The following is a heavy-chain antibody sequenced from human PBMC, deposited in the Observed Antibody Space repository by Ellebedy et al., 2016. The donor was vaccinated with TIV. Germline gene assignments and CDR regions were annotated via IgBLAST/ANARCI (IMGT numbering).Heavy chain of an antibody. CDR2: ISGSGEIR. CDR1: GFTFKAYA. CDR3: AKDAFGELLSNAFDM. J-gene: IGHJ3*02. D-gene: IGHD3-10*01. Sequence: GESLKISCAASGFTFKAYALTWVRQAPGKGLEWVSGISGSGEIRYYADSLKGRFTLSRDNSKNTLFLQMNGLRADEPAVYYCAKDAFGELLSNAFDMWGQGTPVTFSS. V-gene: IGHV3-23*01.